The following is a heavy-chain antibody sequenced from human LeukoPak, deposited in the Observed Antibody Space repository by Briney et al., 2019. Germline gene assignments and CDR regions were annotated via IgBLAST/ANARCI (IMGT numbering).Heavy chain of an antibody. CDR2: MKQDGSEI. Sequence: GGSLRLSCTASGFTFSNYWMSWVRQAPGKGPEWVANMKQDGSEIYYVDSVKGRFTISRDNAKNSVYLEMNNLRAEDTALYYCARDKIVGPTTLDYRGQGTLVTVSS. D-gene: IGHD1-26*01. V-gene: IGHV3-7*01. CDR3: ARDKIVGPTTLDY. CDR1: GFTFSNYW. J-gene: IGHJ4*02.